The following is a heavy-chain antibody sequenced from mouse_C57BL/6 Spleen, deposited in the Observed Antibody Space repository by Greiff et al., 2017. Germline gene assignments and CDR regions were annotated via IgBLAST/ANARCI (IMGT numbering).Heavy chain of an antibody. Sequence: VQLQQSGAELVRPGASVKLSCKASGYTFTDYYINWVKQRPGQGLEWIARIYPGSGNTYYNEKFKGKATLTAEKSSSTAYMQLSSLTSEDSAVYFCARDYYDYDHYAMDYWGQGTSVTVSS. CDR2: IYPGSGNT. V-gene: IGHV1-76*01. D-gene: IGHD2-4*01. CDR1: GYTFTDYY. J-gene: IGHJ4*01. CDR3: ARDYYDYDHYAMDY.